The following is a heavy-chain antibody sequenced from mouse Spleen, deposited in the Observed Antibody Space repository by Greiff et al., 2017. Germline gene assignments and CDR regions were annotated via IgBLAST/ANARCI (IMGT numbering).Heavy chain of an antibody. CDR1: GYTFTSYG. Sequence: QLQQSGAELARPGASVKLSCKASGYTFTSYGISWVKQRTGQGLEWIGEIYPRSGNTYYNEKFKGKATLTADKSSSTAYMELRSLTSEDSAVYFCARDGSSSLYAMDYWGQGTSVTVSS. D-gene: IGHD1-1*01. V-gene: IGHV1-81*01. J-gene: IGHJ4*01. CDR2: IYPRSGNT. CDR3: ARDGSSSLYAMDY.